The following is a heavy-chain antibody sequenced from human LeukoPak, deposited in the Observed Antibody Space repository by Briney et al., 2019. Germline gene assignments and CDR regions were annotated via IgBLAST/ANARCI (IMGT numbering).Heavy chain of an antibody. CDR3: ARDGGGEAGAFDI. D-gene: IGHD3-16*01. V-gene: IGHV1-69*13. CDR1: GGTFSSYA. J-gene: IGHJ3*02. Sequence: ASVKVSCKASGGTFSSYAISWVRQAPGQGLEWMGGIIPIFGTANYAQKFQGRVTITADESTSTAYMELSSLRSEDTAGYYCARDGGGEAGAFDIWGQGTMVTVSS. CDR2: IIPIFGTA.